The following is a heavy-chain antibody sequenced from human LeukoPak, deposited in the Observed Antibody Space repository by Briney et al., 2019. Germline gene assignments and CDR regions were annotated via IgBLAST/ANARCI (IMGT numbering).Heavy chain of an antibody. CDR3: ARHPFATPFDH. CDR2: VFYTGDT. V-gene: IGHV4-59*08. CDR1: GASISSYY. Sequence: SETLSLTCAVSGASISSYYWSWIRQPPGKGLEWIGYVFYTGDTTYNPSLKSRVTLSLDTFKSQVSLSLTSVTAADTAVYYCARHPFATPFDHWGRGTLVTVSS. J-gene: IGHJ4*02.